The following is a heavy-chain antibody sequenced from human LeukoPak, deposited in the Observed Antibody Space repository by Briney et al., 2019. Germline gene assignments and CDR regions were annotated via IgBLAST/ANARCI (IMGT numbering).Heavy chain of an antibody. V-gene: IGHV5-51*01. CDR3: ARQGYCSSSSCHYNWFDP. J-gene: IGHJ5*02. CDR2: IYPGDSDT. CDR1: GYSFTSYW. Sequence: GESLKISCKGSGYSFTSYWIGWVRQMPGKGLEWMGIIYPGDSDTRYSPSFQGQVTISADKSISTAYLQWSSLKASDTAVYYCARQGYCSSSSCHYNWFDPWGQGTLVTVSS. D-gene: IGHD2-2*01.